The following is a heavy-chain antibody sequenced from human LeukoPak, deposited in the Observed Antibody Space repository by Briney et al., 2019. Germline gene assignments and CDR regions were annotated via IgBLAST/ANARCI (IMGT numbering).Heavy chain of an antibody. D-gene: IGHD6-19*01. CDR2: IRSKAYGGNT. Sequence: PGGSLRLSCTASGFTFGDYAMSWFRQAPGKGLEWVGFIRSKAYGGNTEYAASVKGRFTISRDDSNSIAYLLMNSLKTEDTAVYYCTKPKSSGWYQYFDYWGQGTLMSVSS. CDR3: TKPKSSGWYQYFDY. V-gene: IGHV3-49*03. J-gene: IGHJ4*02. CDR1: GFTFGDYA.